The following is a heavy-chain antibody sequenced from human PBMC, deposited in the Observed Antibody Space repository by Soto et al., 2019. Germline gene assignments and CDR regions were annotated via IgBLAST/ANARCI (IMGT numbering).Heavy chain of an antibody. Sequence: QVQLVQSGAEVKKPGSSVKVSCKASGGTFNNYAISWVRQAPGQGLEWMGGIITIIGTADYAHKFQGRLAISADESRDTTVMELSSLSSEDTALYYCERGGVEVVATSVFDYWGQGTLVTVSS. CDR1: GGTFNNYA. D-gene: IGHD3-16*01. CDR3: ERGGVEVVATSVFDY. V-gene: IGHV1-69*01. CDR2: IITIIGTA. J-gene: IGHJ4*02.